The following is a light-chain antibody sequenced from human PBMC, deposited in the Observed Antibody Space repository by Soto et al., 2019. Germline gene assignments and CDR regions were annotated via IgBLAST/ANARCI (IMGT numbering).Light chain of an antibody. V-gene: IGKV1-8*01. CDR3: QQYYSYPQT. Sequence: AIRMTQSPSSFSASTGDRVTITCRASQGISSYLAWYQQKPGKAPKLLIYAASTLQSGVPSRFSGSGSGTDFTLTISCXQSEDFATYYCQQYYSYPQTFGQGTKVDIK. CDR1: QGISSY. CDR2: AAS. J-gene: IGKJ1*01.